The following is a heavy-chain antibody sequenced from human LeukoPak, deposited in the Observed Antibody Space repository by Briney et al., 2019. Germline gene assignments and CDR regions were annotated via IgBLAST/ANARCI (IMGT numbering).Heavy chain of an antibody. V-gene: IGHV3-23*01. Sequence: GGSLRLSCAASGFTFSSYAMSWVRQAPGKGLEWVSAISGSGGSTYYADSVKGRFTISRDNSKNTLYLQMNSLRAEDTAVYYCARGPGMGPPRCSGMDVWGQGTTVTVSS. J-gene: IGHJ6*02. CDR2: ISGSGGST. D-gene: IGHD6-13*01. CDR3: ARGPGMGPPRCSGMDV. CDR1: GFTFSSYA.